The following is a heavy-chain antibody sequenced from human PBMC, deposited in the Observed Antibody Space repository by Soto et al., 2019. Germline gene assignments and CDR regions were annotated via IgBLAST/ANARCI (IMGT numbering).Heavy chain of an antibody. J-gene: IGHJ6*02. CDR3: ARWVLWFGESGMDV. Sequence: QVQLVQSGAEVKKPGSSVKVSCKASGYTFTSYAMHWVRQAPGQMLEWMGWINAGNGNTKYSQKLQGRVTITRDTSASTAYMELSSLRSEETAVYYCARWVLWFGESGMDVWGQGTTVTVSS. D-gene: IGHD3-10*01. CDR1: GYTFTSYA. V-gene: IGHV1-3*01. CDR2: INAGNGNT.